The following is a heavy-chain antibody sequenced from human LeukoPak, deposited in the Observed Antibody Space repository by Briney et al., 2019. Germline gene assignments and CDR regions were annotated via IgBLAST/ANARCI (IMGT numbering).Heavy chain of an antibody. D-gene: IGHD3-10*01. CDR1: GYTFTSYS. J-gene: IGHJ4*02. CDR2: ISAYNGNT. CDR3: ARDRRKLEDPPGDY. V-gene: IGHV1-18*04. Sequence: ASVKVSYRSSGYTFTSYSFNWLRQAPGQGLEWMGWISAYNGNTNYAQNFQGRVTMTTDTSTSTVYMELRGLRSDDTAVYYCARDRRKLEDPPGDYWGQGTLVTVSS.